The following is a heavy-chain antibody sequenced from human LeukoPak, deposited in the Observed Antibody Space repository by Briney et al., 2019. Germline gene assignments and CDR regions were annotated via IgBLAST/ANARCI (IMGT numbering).Heavy chain of an antibody. CDR2: IFPSDSDS. V-gene: IGHV5-51*01. CDR1: GYSFTNYW. J-gene: IGHJ4*02. CDR3: ARLRSGWSFDS. D-gene: IGHD6-19*01. Sequence: GESLKISCEASGYSFTNYWIGWVRQMPGKGPEWMGIIFPSDSDSRYSPSFQGHVTISTDNSISTAYLQWSSLKASDTAMYYCARLRSGWSFDSWGQGTLVIVSS.